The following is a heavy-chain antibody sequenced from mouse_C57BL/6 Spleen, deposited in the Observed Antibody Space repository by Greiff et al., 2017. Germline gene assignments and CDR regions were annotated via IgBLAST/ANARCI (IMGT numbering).Heavy chain of an antibody. CDR2: INPSSGYT. D-gene: IGHD2-2*01. CDR1: GYTFTSYT. V-gene: IGHV1-4*01. Sequence: QVHVKQSGAELARPGASVKMSCKASGYTFTSYTMHWVKQRPGQGLEWIGYINPSSGYTKYNQKFKDKATLTADKSSSTAYMQLLSLTSEDSAVYYFARGDYGSYWYFDVWGTGTTVTVSS. J-gene: IGHJ1*03. CDR3: ARGDYGSYWYFDV.